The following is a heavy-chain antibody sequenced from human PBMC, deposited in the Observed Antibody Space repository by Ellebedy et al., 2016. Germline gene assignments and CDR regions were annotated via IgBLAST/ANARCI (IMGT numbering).Heavy chain of an antibody. V-gene: IGHV4-39*07. CDR1: GGSISSNSYY. J-gene: IGHJ4*02. Sequence: SETLSLTXTVSGGSISSNSYYWAWIRQPPGQALEWIGSVYYSGTTHYNSSLNNRVSLSVDTPKNQFSLNLNSMTAADTAVYFCARGPRRGYEPTILDDWGQGTLVTVAS. CDR2: VYYSGTT. D-gene: IGHD5-12*01. CDR3: ARGPRRGYEPTILDD.